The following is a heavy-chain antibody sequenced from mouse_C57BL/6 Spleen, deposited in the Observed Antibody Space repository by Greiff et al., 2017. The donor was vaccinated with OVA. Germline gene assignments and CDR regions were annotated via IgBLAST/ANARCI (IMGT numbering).Heavy chain of an antibody. J-gene: IGHJ4*01. V-gene: IGHV5-16*01. CDR1: GFTFSDYY. CDR3: ARDTHYYGSSDYAMDY. CDR2: INYDGSST. Sequence: VQLKESEGGLVQPGSSMKLSCTASGFTFSDYYMAWVRQVPEKGLEWVANINYDGSSTYYLDSLKSRFIISRDNAKNILYLQMSSLKSEDTATYYCARDTHYYGSSDYAMDYWGQGTSVTVSS. D-gene: IGHD1-1*01.